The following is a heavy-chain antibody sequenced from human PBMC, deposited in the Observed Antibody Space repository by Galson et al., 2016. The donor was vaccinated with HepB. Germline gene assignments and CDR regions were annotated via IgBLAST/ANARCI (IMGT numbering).Heavy chain of an antibody. J-gene: IGHJ4*02. CDR2: INWKSGSV. Sequence: SLRLSCAASGFTFDDHAMHWVRQPPGKGLEWVSGINWKSGSVGYADSVKGRFTISRDNAKNSLYLQMNSLRPEDTAFYYCAKDRYSSSLYLFDYWGQGTLV. CDR3: AKDRYSSSLYLFDY. V-gene: IGHV3-9*01. D-gene: IGHD2-2*01. CDR1: GFTFDDHA.